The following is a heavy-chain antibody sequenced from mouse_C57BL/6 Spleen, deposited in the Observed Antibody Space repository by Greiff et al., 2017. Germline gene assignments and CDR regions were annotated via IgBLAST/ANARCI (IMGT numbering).Heavy chain of an antibody. CDR1: GFTFSDYG. CDR2: ISSGSSTI. Sequence: EVMLVESGGGLVKPGGSLKLSCAASGFTFSDYGMYWVRQAPEKGLEWVAYISSGSSTIYYADTVKGRFTISRDNAKNTLFLQMTSLRSEDTAMYYCARGITTVVRYFDVWGTGTTVTVSS. V-gene: IGHV5-17*01. D-gene: IGHD1-1*01. CDR3: ARGITTVVRYFDV. J-gene: IGHJ1*03.